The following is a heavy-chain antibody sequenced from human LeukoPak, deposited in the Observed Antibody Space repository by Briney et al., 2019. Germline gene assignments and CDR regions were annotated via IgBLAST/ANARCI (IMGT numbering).Heavy chain of an antibody. V-gene: IGHV3-23*01. CDR2: ISGSGGST. Sequence: PGGSLRLSCAASAFNFSSYAMSWVRQAPGRGLEWVSGISGSGGSTYYADSVKGRFTISRDTSKNTLYLQMNSLRAEDTAVYYCASLTTGSYGSWGQGTLVTVSS. CDR1: AFNFSSYA. D-gene: IGHD1-26*01. J-gene: IGHJ4*02. CDR3: ASLTTGSYGS.